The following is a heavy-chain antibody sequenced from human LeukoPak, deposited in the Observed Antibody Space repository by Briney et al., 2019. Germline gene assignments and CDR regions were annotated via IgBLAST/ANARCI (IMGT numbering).Heavy chain of an antibody. CDR2: MNPTTDKA. CDR1: GYTFTTYN. J-gene: IGHJ5*02. CDR3: AREYGDYVDNWFDP. Sequence: ASVKVSCKASGYTFTTYNINWVRQATGQGLELLAWMNPTTDKAGYAQKYQDRVTQKLQGRITITWDTSISTAYMELSSLRSEDTAVYYCAREYGDYVDNWFDPWGQGTLVTVSS. V-gene: IGHV1-8*03. D-gene: IGHD4-17*01.